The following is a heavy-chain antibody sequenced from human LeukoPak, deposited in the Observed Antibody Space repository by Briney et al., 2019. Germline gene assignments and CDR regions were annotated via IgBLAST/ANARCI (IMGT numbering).Heavy chain of an antibody. CDR3: ARDWSAPVTIFGVVRNYGMDV. V-gene: IGHV4-4*07. CDR1: GGSISSYY. D-gene: IGHD3-3*01. Sequence: SETLSLTCTVSGGSISSYYWSWIRQPAGKGLEWIGLIYTSGSTNYNPSLKSRVTMSVDTSKNQFSLKLSSVTAADTAVYYCARDWSAPVTIFGVVRNYGMDVWGQGTTVTVSS. J-gene: IGHJ6*02. CDR2: IYTSGST.